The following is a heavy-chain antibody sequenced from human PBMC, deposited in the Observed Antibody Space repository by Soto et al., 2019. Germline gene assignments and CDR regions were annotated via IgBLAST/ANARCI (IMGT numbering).Heavy chain of an antibody. J-gene: IGHJ6*02. D-gene: IGHD2-21*02. CDR2: INSDGSST. V-gene: IGHV3-74*01. CDR3: ARDLYCGGDCYPGNYYYYGMDD. CDR1: GCTFSSYW. Sequence: GGSRTLACAASGCTFSSYWRHWVNQAPGKGLVWVSRINSDGSSTSYADSVKGRFTISRDNAKNTLYLQMNSLRAEDTAVYYCARDLYCGGDCYPGNYYYYGMDDWGQGTTVTVSS.